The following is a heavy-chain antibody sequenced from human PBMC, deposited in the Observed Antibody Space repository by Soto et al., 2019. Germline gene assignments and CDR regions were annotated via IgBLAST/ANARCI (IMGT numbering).Heavy chain of an antibody. CDR1: GGSISSGGYS. CDR2: IYHSGST. CDR3: AREKMTTVTRGSYFDY. D-gene: IGHD4-17*01. V-gene: IGHV4-30-2*01. Sequence: SETLSLTCAVSGGSISSGGYSWSWIRQPPGKGLEWIGYIYHSGSTYYNPSLKSRVTISVDRSKNQFSLKLSSVTAADTAVYYCAREKMTTVTRGSYFDYWGQGTLVTV. J-gene: IGHJ4*02.